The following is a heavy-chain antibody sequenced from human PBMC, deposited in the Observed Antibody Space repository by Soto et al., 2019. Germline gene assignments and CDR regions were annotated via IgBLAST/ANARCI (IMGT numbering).Heavy chain of an antibody. V-gene: IGHV4-39*01. CDR1: GGSISSSSYY. Sequence: SETLSLTCTVSGGSISSSSYYWGWIRQPPGKGLEWIGSIYYSGSTYYNPSLKSRVTISVDTSKNQFSLKLSSVTAADTAVYYCARHISSGFGELLGPYYYYYYMDVWGKGTTVTVSS. J-gene: IGHJ6*03. CDR3: ARHISSGFGELLGPYYYYYYMDV. CDR2: IYYSGST. D-gene: IGHD3-10*01.